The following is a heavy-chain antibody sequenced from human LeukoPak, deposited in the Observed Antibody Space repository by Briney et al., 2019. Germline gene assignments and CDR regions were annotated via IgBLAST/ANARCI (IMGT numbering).Heavy chain of an antibody. CDR3: ATLTLYYGSGSYFDY. J-gene: IGHJ4*02. D-gene: IGHD3-10*01. CDR2: ERPTGGDK. V-gene: IGHV3-30*02. Sequence: GGSLRLSCGTSGFTFNIYGIHWVRQAPGKGLEWVAFERPTGGDKYYADSVKGRFTISRDNSKNTLYLQMNSLRAEDTAVYYCATLTLYYGSGSYFDYWGQGTLVSVSS. CDR1: GFTFNIYG.